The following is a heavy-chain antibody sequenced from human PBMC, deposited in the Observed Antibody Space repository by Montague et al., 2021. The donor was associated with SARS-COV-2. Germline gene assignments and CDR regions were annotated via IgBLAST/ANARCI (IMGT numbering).Heavy chain of an antibody. J-gene: IGHJ5*02. CDR2: IDWDDDK. V-gene: IGHV2-70*11. D-gene: IGHD6-19*01. CDR3: ARVVVAGFPRFDP. Sequence: PALVPPTPTLTLTCTFSGFSLSTSGMCVSWIRQPPGKALEWLARIDWDDDKYYSTSLKTRLTISKDTSKNQVVLTMTNMDPVDTATYYCARVVVAGFPRFDPWGQGTLVTVSS. CDR1: GFSLSTSGMC.